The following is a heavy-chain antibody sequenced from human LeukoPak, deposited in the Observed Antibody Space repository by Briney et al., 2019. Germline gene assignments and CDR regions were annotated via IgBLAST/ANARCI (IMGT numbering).Heavy chain of an antibody. CDR1: GYTLTELS. CDR2: FDPEDGET. J-gene: IGHJ5*02. Sequence: ASVKVSCKVSGYTLTELSMHWVRQAPGKGLEWMGGFDPEDGETIYAQKFEGRVTMTEERSTDTAYMEMSSLRSEDTAVYYCATGGFANYDILTGYPPPQIWFDPWGQGTLVTVSS. CDR3: ATGGFANYDILTGYPPPQIWFDP. D-gene: IGHD3-9*01. V-gene: IGHV1-24*01.